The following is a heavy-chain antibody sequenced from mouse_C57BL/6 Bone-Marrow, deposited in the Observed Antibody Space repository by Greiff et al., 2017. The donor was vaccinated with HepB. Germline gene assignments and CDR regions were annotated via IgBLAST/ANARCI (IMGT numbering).Heavy chain of an antibody. Sequence: VQLQQPGAELVKPGASVKMSCKASGYTFTSYWITWVKQRPGQGLEWIGDIYPGSGSTNYNEKFKSKATQTVDTSSSTAYMQLSSLSSEDSAVYYCALYYGSSYVPVDYWGQGTTLTVSS. J-gene: IGHJ2*01. D-gene: IGHD1-1*01. CDR2: IYPGSGST. V-gene: IGHV1-55*01. CDR1: GYTFTSYW. CDR3: ALYYGSSYVPVDY.